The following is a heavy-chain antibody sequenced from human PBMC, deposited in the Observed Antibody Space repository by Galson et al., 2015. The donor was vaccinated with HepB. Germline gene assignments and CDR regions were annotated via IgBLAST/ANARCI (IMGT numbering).Heavy chain of an antibody. CDR3: ARVRCSSTSCYGMANWFDP. CDR1: GYTFTSYG. CDR2: ISAYNGNT. J-gene: IGHJ5*02. Sequence: SVKVSCKASGYTFTSYGISWVRQAPGQGLEWMGWISAYNGNTNYAQELQGRVTMTTDTSTSTAYMELRSLRSDDTAVYYCARVRCSSTSCYGMANWFDPWGQGTLVTVSS. D-gene: IGHD2-2*01. V-gene: IGHV1-18*01.